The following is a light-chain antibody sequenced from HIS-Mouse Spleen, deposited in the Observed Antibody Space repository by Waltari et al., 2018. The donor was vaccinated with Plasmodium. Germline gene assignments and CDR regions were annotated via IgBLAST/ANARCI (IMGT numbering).Light chain of an antibody. CDR1: QDMRNY. CDR2: DAS. V-gene: IGKV1-33*01. Sequence: DIQLTQSPSSLSASVADRVTITCQASQDMRNYLNWYQQKPGKAPKRQIYDASNLETGDPSRCRGRGSGTDVTYSISSLQTEDIGTYYCQQYDKLPLTCGGGTKVEIK. J-gene: IGKJ4*01. CDR3: QQYDKLPLT.